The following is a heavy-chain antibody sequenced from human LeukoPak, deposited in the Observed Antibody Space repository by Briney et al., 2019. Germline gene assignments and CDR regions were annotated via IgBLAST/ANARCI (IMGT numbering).Heavy chain of an antibody. CDR3: ARAKFWSGYGYFDY. V-gene: IGHV4-59*11. CDR2: IYYSGST. D-gene: IGHD3-3*01. Sequence: SETLSLTCTVSGGSISSHYWSWIRQPPGKGLEWIGYIYYSGSTNYNPSLKSRVTISVDTSKNQFSLKLSSVTAADTAVYYCARAKFWSGYGYFDYWGQGTLVTVS. CDR1: GGSISSHY. J-gene: IGHJ4*02.